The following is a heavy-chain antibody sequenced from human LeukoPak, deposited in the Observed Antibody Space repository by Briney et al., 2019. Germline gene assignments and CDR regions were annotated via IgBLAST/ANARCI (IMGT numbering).Heavy chain of an antibody. CDR3: ARGAIFGVVIITGLWFDP. CDR2: INHSGST. CDR1: GGSFSGYY. D-gene: IGHD3-3*01. V-gene: IGHV4-34*01. J-gene: IGHJ5*02. Sequence: PSETLSLTCAVYGGSFSGYYWSWIRQPPGKGLEWIGEINHSGSTNYNPSLKSQVTISVDTSKNQFSLKLSSVTAADTAVYYCARGAIFGVVIITGLWFDPWGQGTLVTVSS.